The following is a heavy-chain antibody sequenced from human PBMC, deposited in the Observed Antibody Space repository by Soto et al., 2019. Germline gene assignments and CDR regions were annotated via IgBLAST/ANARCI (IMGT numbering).Heavy chain of an antibody. CDR3: AKDPYPRSIAVPGYGFMFDY. CDR1: GVTCGGFG. CDR2: ISGSGGST. J-gene: IGHJ4*01. Sequence: WGALRLCLGASGVTCGGFGRSWVRHAPGKVLEWVSGISGSGGSTYYADSVKGRFTISRDNSKNTLYLQMNSLRAEDTAVYYCAKDPYPRSIAVPGYGFMFDYWGHGTLVTVSS. D-gene: IGHD6-19*01. V-gene: IGHV3-23*01.